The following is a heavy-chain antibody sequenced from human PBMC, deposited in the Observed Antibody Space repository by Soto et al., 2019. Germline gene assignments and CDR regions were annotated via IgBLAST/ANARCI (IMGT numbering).Heavy chain of an antibody. Sequence: ASVKVSCKASGYTFTGYGISWVRQAPGQGLEWMGWISAYNGNTNYAQKLQGRVTMTTDTSTSTAYMELRSLRSDDTAVYYCARDIGFGIESKNYYYYGMYVCGQGTTVPVSS. V-gene: IGHV1-18*01. D-gene: IGHD1-26*01. CDR3: ARDIGFGIESKNYYYYGMYV. CDR1: GYTFTGYG. J-gene: IGHJ6*02. CDR2: ISAYNGNT.